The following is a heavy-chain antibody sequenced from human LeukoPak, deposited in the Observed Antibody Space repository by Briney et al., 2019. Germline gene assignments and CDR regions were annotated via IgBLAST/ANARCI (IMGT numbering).Heavy chain of an antibody. CDR2: ISWNSGSI. Sequence: PGGSLRLSCAASGFTFDDYAMHWIRQAPGKGLEWVSGISWNSGSIGYADSVKGRFTISRDNAKNSPYLQMNSLRAEDTALYYCAKATPDHVAATPFDYWGQGTLVTVSS. CDR1: GFTFDDYA. CDR3: AKATPDHVAATPFDY. V-gene: IGHV3-9*01. D-gene: IGHD6-13*01. J-gene: IGHJ4*02.